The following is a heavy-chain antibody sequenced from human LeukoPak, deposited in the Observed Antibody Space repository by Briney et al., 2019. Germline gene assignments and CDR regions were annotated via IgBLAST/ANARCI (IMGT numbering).Heavy chain of an antibody. J-gene: IGHJ4*02. CDR3: ARETYDSRGYYHYFDR. D-gene: IGHD3-22*01. CDR1: GGSISTYY. CDR2: IHYSGST. Sequence: SETLSLTCSVFGGSISTYYWSWIRQPPGKGLEWIGYIHYSGSTNYNPTLKSRVTISVDTSKHQFSLKLTSVTAADTAVYFCARETYDSRGYYHYFDRWGQGTLVSVSA. V-gene: IGHV4-59*01.